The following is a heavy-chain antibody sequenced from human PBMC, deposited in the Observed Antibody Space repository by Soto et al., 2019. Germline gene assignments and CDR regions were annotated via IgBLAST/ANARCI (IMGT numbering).Heavy chain of an antibody. V-gene: IGHV1-18*01. CDR1: GYTFSNYG. CDR2: ISGNNGNT. J-gene: IGHJ6*02. Sequence: QVQLVQSGAEVKKPGASVTVSCKTSGYTFSNYGINWVRQAPGQGLEWMGWISGNNGNTNYAQTVTGRATMTKDTTTVTVYMELRSLKSDDTAIYYCSRFIMVGGWFDPNYYHGMDVWGQGTTVTVSS. CDR3: SRFIMVGGWFDPNYYHGMDV. D-gene: IGHD6-19*01.